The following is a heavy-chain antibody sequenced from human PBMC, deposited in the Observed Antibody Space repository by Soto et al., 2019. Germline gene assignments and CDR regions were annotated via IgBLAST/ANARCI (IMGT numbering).Heavy chain of an antibody. CDR1: GGTFSSFA. J-gene: IGHJ4*02. Sequence: QVQLVQSGAEVKKPGSSVKVSCKASGGTFSSFAISWVRQAPGQGLEWMGAIIPIFGTIKYAQKFQGRVTITADESTSTAYMEVSSLSSEDTAVYYCARGGGIVLVVAASSPYYFDYWGQGTLVTVSS. D-gene: IGHD2-15*01. CDR2: IIPIFGTI. V-gene: IGHV1-69*12. CDR3: ARGGGIVLVVAASSPYYFDY.